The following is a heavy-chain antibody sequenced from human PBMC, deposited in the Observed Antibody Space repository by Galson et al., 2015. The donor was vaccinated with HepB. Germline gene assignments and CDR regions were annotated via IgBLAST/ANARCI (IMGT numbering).Heavy chain of an antibody. D-gene: IGHD1-26*01. CDR1: GFAVNSNY. J-gene: IGHJ5*02. V-gene: IGHV3-66*01. CDR3: ARAKSGSYFQYWFDP. Sequence: SLRLSCAASGFAVNSNYMSWVRQAPGKGLEWVSFIYSGGSTNYADSVKGRFTISRDNSKNTLFLQMDRLRAEDTAVYYCARAKSGSYFQYWFDPWGLGTLVTVSS. CDR2: IYSGGST.